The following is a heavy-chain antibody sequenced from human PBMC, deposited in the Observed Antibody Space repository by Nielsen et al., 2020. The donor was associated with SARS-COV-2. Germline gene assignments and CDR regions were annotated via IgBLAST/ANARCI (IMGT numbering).Heavy chain of an antibody. Sequence: GESLKISCAASGFTFDDYGMSWVRQGPGKGLEWVAGVNWNGGRTGYADSVKGRFTISRDNAKNSLYLQMNSLRAEDTALYHCARGYCSSTSCYARIAADYYGMDVWGQGTTVTVSS. V-gene: IGHV3-20*01. D-gene: IGHD2-2*01. J-gene: IGHJ6*02. CDR3: ARGYCSSTSCYARIAADYYGMDV. CDR2: VNWNGGRT. CDR1: GFTFDDYG.